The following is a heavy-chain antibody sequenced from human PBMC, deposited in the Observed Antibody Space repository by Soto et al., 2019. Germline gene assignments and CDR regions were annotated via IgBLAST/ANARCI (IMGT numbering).Heavy chain of an antibody. D-gene: IGHD2-21*02. CDR2: VYHTGDT. CDR1: GGTVASSHW. V-gene: IGHV4-4*02. CDR3: AREIVTAGGNNYLDP. Sequence: PSETLSLTCGVSGGTVASSHWWSWVRQSPGWGLEWIGNVYHTGDTNLNPSLQSRVTISVDKSNNQFSLRLNSLTAADTAVYFCAREIVTAGGNNYLDPWGPGXLVTVSS. J-gene: IGHJ5*02.